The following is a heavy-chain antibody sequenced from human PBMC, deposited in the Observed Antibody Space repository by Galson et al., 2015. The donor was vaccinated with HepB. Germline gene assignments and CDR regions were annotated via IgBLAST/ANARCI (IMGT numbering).Heavy chain of an antibody. CDR2: IYWGDDK. CDR3: AHLPPADYYDSSGYYTLTF. V-gene: IGHV2-5*02. CDR1: GFSLSTSGVA. J-gene: IGHJ4*02. D-gene: IGHD3-22*01. Sequence: PALVKPTQSLTLTCTFSGFSLSTSGVAVGWIRQPPGKALEWLALIYWGDDKRYSPSLKSRLTITKDTSKNQVVLTMTNMDPVDTATYYCAHLPPADYYDSSGYYTLTFWGQGTLVTVSS.